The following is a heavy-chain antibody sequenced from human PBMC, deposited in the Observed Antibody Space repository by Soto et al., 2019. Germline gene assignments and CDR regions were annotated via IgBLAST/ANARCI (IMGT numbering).Heavy chain of an antibody. Sequence: QVQLQESGPGLVKPSQTLSLTCTVSGGSIRSGGYYWTWIRQRPGEGLEWIGYLYYTGSAYYNPSLKSRVAISVDLSQNQFSLKLNSVTAADTAVYYCAKDPSPQPTTVVTPGWFDPWGQGILVTVSS. V-gene: IGHV4-31*03. CDR2: LYYTGSA. J-gene: IGHJ5*02. CDR1: GGSIRSGGYY. CDR3: AKDPSPQPTTVVTPGWFDP. D-gene: IGHD4-17*01.